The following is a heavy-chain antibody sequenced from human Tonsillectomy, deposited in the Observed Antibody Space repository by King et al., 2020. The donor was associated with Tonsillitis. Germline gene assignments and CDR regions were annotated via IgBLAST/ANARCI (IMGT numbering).Heavy chain of an antibody. CDR3: ARGPEGQWLVVAKPFY. CDR1: GYTFTGYY. J-gene: IGHJ4*02. D-gene: IGHD6-19*01. CDR2: INPNSGGT. Sequence: QLVQSGAEVKKPGASVKVSCKASGYTFTGYYMHWVRQAPGQGLEWMGWINPNSGGTNYAQKFQGRVTMTSDTSISTAYLELSSLRSDDTAVYYCARGPEGQWLVVAKPFYWGQGTLVTVSS. V-gene: IGHV1-2*02.